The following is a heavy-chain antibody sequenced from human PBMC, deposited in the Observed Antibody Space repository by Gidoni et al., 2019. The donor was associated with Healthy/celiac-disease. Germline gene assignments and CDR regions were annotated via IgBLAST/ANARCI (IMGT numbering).Heavy chain of an antibody. V-gene: IGHV4-61*02. J-gene: IGHJ4*02. Sequence: QVQLQESGPGLVKPSQTLSLTCTVSGGSIRSGSYYWSSIRQPAGKGLEWIGRIYTSGSTNYNPSLKSRVTISVDTSKNQFSLKLSSVTAADTAVYYCARAPIILRYFDYWGQGTLVTVSS. CDR2: IYTSGST. CDR3: ARAPIILRYFDY. CDR1: GGSIRSGSYY.